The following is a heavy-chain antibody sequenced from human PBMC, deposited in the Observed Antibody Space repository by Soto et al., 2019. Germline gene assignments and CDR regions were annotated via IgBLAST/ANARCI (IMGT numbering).Heavy chain of an antibody. CDR3: AKGGRQWLVTSDFNY. Sequence: GGSLRLSCAASGFTFSDYYMSWIRQAPGKGLEWVSYMSSSSSYTNYADSVKGRFTISRDNAKNSLYLQMNSLRAEDTAVYYCAKGGRQWLVTSDFNYWGQGALVTVSS. V-gene: IGHV3-11*03. CDR2: MSSSSSYT. D-gene: IGHD6-19*01. J-gene: IGHJ4*02. CDR1: GFTFSDYY.